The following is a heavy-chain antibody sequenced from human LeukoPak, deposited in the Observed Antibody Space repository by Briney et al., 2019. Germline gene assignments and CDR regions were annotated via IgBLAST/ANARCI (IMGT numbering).Heavy chain of an antibody. CDR2: IYYSGST. CDR3: ARHICSSTSCYFGYYYGMDV. D-gene: IGHD2-2*01. V-gene: IGHV4-61*05. CDR1: GGSISSSSYY. Sequence: SETLSLTCTVSGGSISSSSYYWSWIRQPPGKGLEWIGYIYYSGSTNYNPSLKSRVTISVDTPKNQFSLKLSSVTAADTAVYYCARHICSSTSCYFGYYYGMDVWGQGTTVTVSS. J-gene: IGHJ6*02.